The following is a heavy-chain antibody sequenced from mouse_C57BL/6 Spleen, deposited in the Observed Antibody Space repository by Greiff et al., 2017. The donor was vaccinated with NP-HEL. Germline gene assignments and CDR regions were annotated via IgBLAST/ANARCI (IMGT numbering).Heavy chain of an antibody. V-gene: IGHV14-3*01. CDR2: IDPANGNT. D-gene: IGHD1-1*01. CDR1: GFNIKNTY. CDR3: AYGSPLYWYFDV. J-gene: IGHJ1*03. Sequence: EVKLQESVAELVRPGASVKLSCTASGFNIKNTYMHWVRQRPEQGLEWIGRIDPANGNTKYAPKFQGKATITADTSSNTAYLQLSSLTSEDTAIYYCAYGSPLYWYFDVWGTGTTVTVSS.